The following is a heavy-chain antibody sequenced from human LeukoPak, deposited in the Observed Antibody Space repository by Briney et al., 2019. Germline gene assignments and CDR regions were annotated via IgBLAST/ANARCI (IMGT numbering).Heavy chain of an antibody. V-gene: IGHV4-61*02. CDR2: IYTSGST. CDR3: AREKYYDFWSGPFDP. Sequence: SETLSLTCTVSGGSISSGSYYWSWIRQPAGKGLEWIGRIYTSGSTNYSPSLKSRVTISVDTSKNQFSLKLSSVTAADTAVYYCAREKYYDFWSGPFDPWGQGTLVTVSS. J-gene: IGHJ5*02. D-gene: IGHD3-3*01. CDR1: GGSISSGSYY.